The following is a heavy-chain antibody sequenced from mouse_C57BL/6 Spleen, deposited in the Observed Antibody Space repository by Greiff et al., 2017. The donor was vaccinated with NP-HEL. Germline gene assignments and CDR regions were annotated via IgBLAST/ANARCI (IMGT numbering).Heavy chain of an antibody. CDR3: ARRTALYAMDY. Sequence: QVHVKQPGAELVMPGASVKLSCKASGYTFTSYWMHWVKQRPGQGLEWIGEIDPSDSYTNYNQKFKGKSTLTVDKSSSTAYMQLSSLTSEDSAVYYCARRTALYAMDYWGQGTSVTVSS. CDR1: GYTFTSYW. V-gene: IGHV1-69*01. J-gene: IGHJ4*01. CDR2: IDPSDSYT.